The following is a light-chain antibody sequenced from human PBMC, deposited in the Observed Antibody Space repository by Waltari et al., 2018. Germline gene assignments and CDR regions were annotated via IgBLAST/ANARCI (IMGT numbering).Light chain of an antibody. CDR1: EDISNY. CDR2: DAS. Sequence: DIQMTQSPSSLSASVGDRVTITWQPSEDISNYLNWDQQKPGKAPKLLIYDASNLETGVPSRFSGSGSGTDFTFTISSLQPEDIATYYCQQYDNLPVTFGQGTRLEIK. V-gene: IGKV1-33*01. CDR3: QQYDNLPVT. J-gene: IGKJ5*01.